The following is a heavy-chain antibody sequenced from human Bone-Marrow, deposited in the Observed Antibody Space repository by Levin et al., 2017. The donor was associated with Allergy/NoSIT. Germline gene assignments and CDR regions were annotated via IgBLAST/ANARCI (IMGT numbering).Heavy chain of an antibody. J-gene: IGHJ4*02. V-gene: IGHV3-74*03. Sequence: GESLKISCAASGFTFRSQWMHRVRQAPGKGLVWVSRINSDGTSISYADSVKGRFTISRDNAKNTLFLHMNSLRVEDTAAYYCAREARDGYDLDYWGQGTLVTVSS. CDR3: AREARDGYDLDY. CDR2: INSDGTSI. D-gene: IGHD5-12*01. CDR1: GFTFRSQW.